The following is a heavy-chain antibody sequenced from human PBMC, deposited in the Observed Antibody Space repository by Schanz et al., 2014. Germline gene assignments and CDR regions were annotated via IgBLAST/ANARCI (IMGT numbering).Heavy chain of an antibody. J-gene: IGHJ4*02. D-gene: IGHD1-26*01. CDR3: ARDRDQWDGNYLDY. Sequence: QVQLVQSGGEVKTPGASVKVSCKASGYTFTRSGISWVRQAPGQGLEWMGWIGGSDCNTNFAQKFQGRVTMTTDTSTSTVYMELRSLTSDDSAVYYCARDRDQWDGNYLDYWGQGTLVTVSS. CDR2: IGGSDCNT. V-gene: IGHV1-18*01. CDR1: GYTFTRSG.